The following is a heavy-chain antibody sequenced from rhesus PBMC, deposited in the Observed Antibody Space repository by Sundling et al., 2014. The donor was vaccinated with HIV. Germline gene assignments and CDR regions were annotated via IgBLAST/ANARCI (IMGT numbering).Heavy chain of an antibody. Sequence: QVELVQSGADVKNPGSSVRVSCKASGYTFTDYYIHWVRQAPGQGLEWVGEINPGTGGTKYAQKFQGRVTLTRDTSTSAAYMELSSLRFEDTAVYYCARDRHSSGWEFDFWGQGGPGHRLL. CDR3: ARDRHSSGWEFDF. CDR1: GYTFTDYY. CDR2: INPGTGGT. J-gene: IGHJ4*01. D-gene: IGHD6-31*01. V-gene: IGHV1-138*01.